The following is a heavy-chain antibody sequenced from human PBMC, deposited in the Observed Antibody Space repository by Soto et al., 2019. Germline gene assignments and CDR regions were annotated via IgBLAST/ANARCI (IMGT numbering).Heavy chain of an antibody. CDR1: GYTFTSYG. Sequence: GASVKVSCKASGYTFTSYGISWVRQAPGQGLERMGWISAYNGNTNYAQKLQGRVTMTTDTSTSTAYMELRSLRSDDTAVYYCARLLVPAAANYYYYYMDVWGKGTTVTVSS. CDR3: ARLLVPAAANYYYYYMDV. V-gene: IGHV1-18*01. J-gene: IGHJ6*03. D-gene: IGHD2-2*01. CDR2: ISAYNGNT.